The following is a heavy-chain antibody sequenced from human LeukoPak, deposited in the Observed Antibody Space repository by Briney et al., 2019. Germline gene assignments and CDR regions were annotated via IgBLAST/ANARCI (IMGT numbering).Heavy chain of an antibody. CDR3: ARDPSGSGWSLSD. J-gene: IGHJ4*02. V-gene: IGHV3-33*01. CDR2: IWSDGSND. D-gene: IGHD6-19*01. Sequence: GGSLRLSCTASGFNFGSDAMHWVRQAPGKGLEWVAFIWSDGSNDHYADSVKGRFTISRDNSKNTVCLQVNSLRVEDTAVYYCARDPSGSGWSLSDWGQGTPVTVSS. CDR1: GFNFGSDA.